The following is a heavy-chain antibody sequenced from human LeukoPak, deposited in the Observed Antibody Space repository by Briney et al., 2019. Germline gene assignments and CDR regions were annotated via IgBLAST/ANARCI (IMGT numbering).Heavy chain of an antibody. CDR1: GFTFSSYW. D-gene: IGHD3-3*01. J-gene: IGHJ4*02. Sequence: QPGGSLRLSCAASGFTFSSYWMHWVRQAPGKGRVWASRINSDGSSTSYADSVKGRFTISRDNAKNTLYLQMNSLRAEDTAVYYCARETYYDSYFDYWGQGTLVTVSS. V-gene: IGHV3-74*01. CDR3: ARETYYDSYFDY. CDR2: INSDGSST.